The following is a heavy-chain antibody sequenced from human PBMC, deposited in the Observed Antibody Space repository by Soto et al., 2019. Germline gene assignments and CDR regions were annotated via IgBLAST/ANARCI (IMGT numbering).Heavy chain of an antibody. CDR2: TIDSGGRS. CDR3: EKDKMEQWLVGGYYDY. CDR1: GFTFSSHA. Sequence: EVHLLESGGGLVQPGGSLRLSCAASGFTFSSHAMSWVRQAPGKGLEWVSSTIDSGGRSYHADSVRGRFTISRDNSKNTLYLQMNSLRADDTAIYYCEKDKMEQWLVGGYYDYWGQGALVTVSS. D-gene: IGHD6-19*01. J-gene: IGHJ4*02. V-gene: IGHV3-23*01.